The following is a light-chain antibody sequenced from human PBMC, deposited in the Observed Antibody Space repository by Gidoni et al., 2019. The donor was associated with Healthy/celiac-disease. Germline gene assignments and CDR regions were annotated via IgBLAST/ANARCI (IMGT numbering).Light chain of an antibody. V-gene: IGLV2-23*02. CDR2: EVS. J-gene: IGLJ2*01. Sequence: QSALTQPASVSGYPEQATTISCTGTSSDVGSYYLVSWYQQHPGKAPKLMIYEVSKRPSGVSNRFSGSKSGNTASLTISGLQAEDEADYYCCSYAGSSTSHVVFGGGTKLTVL. CDR3: CSYAGSSTSHVV. CDR1: SSDVGSYYL.